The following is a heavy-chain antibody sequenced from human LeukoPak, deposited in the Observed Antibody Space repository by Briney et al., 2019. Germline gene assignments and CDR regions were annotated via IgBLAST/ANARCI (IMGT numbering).Heavy chain of an antibody. CDR3: TLDYYYYMDV. CDR1: GFTVSGSA. Sequence: PGGSLRLSCAASGFTVSGSAMHWVRQASGKGLEWLGRVTSKGNTYATPYTASVKGGVTISRDDSKNTAYLQMNSLKTEDTAVYYCTLDYYYYMDVWGKGTTVTVSS. V-gene: IGHV3-73*01. CDR2: VTSKGNTYAT. J-gene: IGHJ6*03.